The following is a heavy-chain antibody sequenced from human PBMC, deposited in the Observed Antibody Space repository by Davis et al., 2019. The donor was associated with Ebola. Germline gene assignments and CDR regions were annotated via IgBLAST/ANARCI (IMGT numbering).Heavy chain of an antibody. CDR1: GGFISSYY. J-gene: IGHJ4*02. Sequence: PSETLSLTCTVSGGFISSYYWSWIRQPPGKGLEWVGYIYYSGTTNYNPSLKSRVTMSVDTSTNQFSLKLSSVAAADTAVYYCARERWGGGWFDYWGQGTLVTVSS. V-gene: IGHV4-59*01. CDR2: IYYSGTT. CDR3: ARERWGGGWFDY. D-gene: IGHD6-19*01.